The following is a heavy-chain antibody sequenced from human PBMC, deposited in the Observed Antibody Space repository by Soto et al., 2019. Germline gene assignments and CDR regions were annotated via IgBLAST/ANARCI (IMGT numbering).Heavy chain of an antibody. D-gene: IGHD3-3*01. V-gene: IGHV1-2*04. CDR2: INPNSGGT. CDR3: ARGPFFSQDTIFGVVLVYGMDV. J-gene: IGHJ6*02. CDR1: GYTFTGYY. Sequence: SVKVSCKASGYTFTGYYMHWVRQAPGQGLEWMGWINPNSGGTNYAQKFQGWVTTTRDTSISTAYMELSRLRSDDTAVYYCARGPFFSQDTIFGVVLVYGMDVWGQGTTVTVSS.